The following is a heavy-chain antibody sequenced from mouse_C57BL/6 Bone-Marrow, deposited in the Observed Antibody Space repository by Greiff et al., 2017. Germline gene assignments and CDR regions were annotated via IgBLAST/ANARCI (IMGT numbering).Heavy chain of an antibody. J-gene: IGHJ2*01. Sequence: VQLQQPGAELVKPGASVKLSCKASGYTFTSYWMHWVKQRPGQGLEWIGMIHPNSSSTNYNEKFKSKATLTVDKSSSTAYMQLSSLTSEDSAVYYCARMTWGNYGSTRDYWGQGTTLTVSS. CDR1: GYTFTSYW. V-gene: IGHV1-64*01. D-gene: IGHD1-1*01. CDR2: IHPNSSST. CDR3: ARMTWGNYGSTRDY.